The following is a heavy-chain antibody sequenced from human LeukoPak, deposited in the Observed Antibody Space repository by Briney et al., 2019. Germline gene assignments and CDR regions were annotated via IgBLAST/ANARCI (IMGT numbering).Heavy chain of an antibody. J-gene: IGHJ4*02. CDR3: ASFRSIAGFDY. D-gene: IGHD2-21*01. CDR2: TYYRSKWYN. Sequence: SQTLSLTCAISGDSVSRNSGAWNWIRQSPSRGLGWLGRTYYRSKWYNDYAVSVKSRITINPDTSKNQSSLHLNSVTPEDTAVYYCASFRSIAGFDYWGQGTLVTVSS. CDR1: GDSVSRNSGA. V-gene: IGHV6-1*01.